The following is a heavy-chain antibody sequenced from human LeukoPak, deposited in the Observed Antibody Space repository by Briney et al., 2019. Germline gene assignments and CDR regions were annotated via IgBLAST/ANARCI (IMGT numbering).Heavy chain of an antibody. CDR1: GGSISSSSYS. Sequence: SETLSLTCTVSGGSISSSSYSWGWIRQPPGKGLEWIGSVSHSGSINYDPSLKNRVTVSVDTSKNQFSLKLSSVTAADTAVYYCWAIVTTIKLDFWGQGTLVTVSS. V-gene: IGHV4-39*01. CDR3: WAIVTTIKLDF. CDR2: VSHSGSI. D-gene: IGHD5-12*01. J-gene: IGHJ4*02.